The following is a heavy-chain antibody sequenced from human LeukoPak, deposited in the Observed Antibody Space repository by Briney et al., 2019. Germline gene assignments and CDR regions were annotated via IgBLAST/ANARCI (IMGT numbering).Heavy chain of an antibody. J-gene: IGHJ4*02. CDR2: ISYEGSNT. D-gene: IGHD2-2*01. V-gene: IGHV3-30*04. CDR3: VKVGCSSTSCPNRFDY. Sequence: GGSLRLSCISSGFTFGDYALSWFRQAPGKGLEWLAVISYEGSNTYFADSVKGRFTISRDNSKNTLYLQVNSLRAEDAAVYYCVKVGCSSTSCPNRFDYWGQGTLVTVSS. CDR1: GFTFGDYA.